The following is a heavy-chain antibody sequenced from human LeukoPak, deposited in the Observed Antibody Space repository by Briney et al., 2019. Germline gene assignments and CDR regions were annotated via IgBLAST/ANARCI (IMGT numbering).Heavy chain of an antibody. CDR2: ISYDGSNK. CDR3: AMQKNS. D-gene: IGHD2-2*01. Sequence: GRSLRLSCAASGFTFSSYGMHWVRQAPGKGLEWVAVISYDGSNKYYADSVKGRFTISRDNSKNTLYLQMNSLRAEDTAVYYCAMQKNSWGQGTLVTVSS. J-gene: IGHJ4*02. V-gene: IGHV3-30*03. CDR1: GFTFSSYG.